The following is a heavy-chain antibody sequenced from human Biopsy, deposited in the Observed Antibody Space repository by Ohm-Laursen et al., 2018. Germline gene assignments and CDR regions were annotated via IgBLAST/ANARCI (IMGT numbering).Heavy chain of an antibody. CDR1: GFTFDDYA. CDR3: VKSAYSSGFWEASDY. D-gene: IGHD6-19*01. CDR2: ISWSSGTI. V-gene: IGHV3-9*01. Sequence: SLRLSCTASGFTFDDYAMQWVRQAPGKGLEWVSGISWSSGTIGYADPVKGRFTVSRDNAKNSLFLQMNSLRVEDTALYYCVKSAYSSGFWEASDYWGQGTLVTVSS. J-gene: IGHJ4*02.